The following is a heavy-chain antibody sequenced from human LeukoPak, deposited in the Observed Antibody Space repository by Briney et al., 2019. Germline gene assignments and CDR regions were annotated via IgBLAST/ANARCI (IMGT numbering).Heavy chain of an antibody. Sequence: GGSLRLSCAASGFTFMTYSMNWVRQAPGKGLEWVSSISSTSSSYIYYADSVKGRFTISRDNAKNSLYLQMNSLRAEDTAVYYCAREGYDFWGVYMDVWGKGTTVTVSS. J-gene: IGHJ6*03. CDR2: ISSTSSSYI. CDR3: AREGYDFWGVYMDV. D-gene: IGHD3-3*01. V-gene: IGHV3-21*01. CDR1: GFTFMTYS.